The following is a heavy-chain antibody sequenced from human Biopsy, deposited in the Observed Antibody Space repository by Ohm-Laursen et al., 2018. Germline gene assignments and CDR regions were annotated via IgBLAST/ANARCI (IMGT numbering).Heavy chain of an antibody. J-gene: IGHJ4*02. Sequence: SLRLSCTASGFTFSTYGLNWVRQAPGRGLECVASITHAGFVYYEDSLKGRFTISRDNAKNSLFLQMNSLRIEDTALYYCAAGDNTYKLLHWGQGTLVTVSS. D-gene: IGHD3-10*01. CDR3: AAGDNTYKLLH. CDR1: GFTFSTYG. CDR2: ITHAGFV. V-gene: IGHV3-21*01.